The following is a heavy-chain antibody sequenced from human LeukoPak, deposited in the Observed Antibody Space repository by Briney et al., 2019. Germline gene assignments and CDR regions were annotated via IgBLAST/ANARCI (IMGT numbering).Heavy chain of an antibody. V-gene: IGHV4-34*01. CDR3: ARKVRVPAASIRLDY. Sequence: SETLSLTCTVSGGSISSHYWSWIRQPPGKGLEWIGEINHSGSTNYNPSLKSRVTISVDTSKNQFSLKLSSVTAADTAVYYCARKVRVPAASIRLDYWGQGTLVTVSS. CDR2: INHSGST. J-gene: IGHJ4*02. CDR1: GGSISSHY. D-gene: IGHD2-2*01.